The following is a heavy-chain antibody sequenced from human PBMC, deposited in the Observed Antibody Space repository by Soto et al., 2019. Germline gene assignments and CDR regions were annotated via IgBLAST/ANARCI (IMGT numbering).Heavy chain of an antibody. CDR1: GGSISSSSYY. CDR2: IYYSGST. J-gene: IGHJ4*02. V-gene: IGHV4-39*01. CDR3: ASSGWWYFDY. D-gene: IGHD6-19*01. Sequence: SETLSLTCTVSGGSISSSSYYWGWIRQPPGKGLEWIGSIYYSGSTYYNPSLKSRVTISVDTSKNQFSLKLSSVTAADTAVYYCASSGWWYFDYWGQGTLVTVSS.